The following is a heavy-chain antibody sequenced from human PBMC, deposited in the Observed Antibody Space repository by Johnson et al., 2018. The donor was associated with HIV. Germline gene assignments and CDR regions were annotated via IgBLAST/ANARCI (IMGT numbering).Heavy chain of an antibody. CDR3: AEDGDDGDEADGTKGAFDI. CDR2: ISYDGTKT. D-gene: IGHD2-2*01. V-gene: IGHV3-30*18. Sequence: QVQLVESGGGVVQPGRSLRLSCAVSGIIFSHYGMHWVRQAPGKGLEWVALISYDGTKTYYVDSVKARFTISRDDARNTLYLQMNSLRVEDTALYYCAEDGDDGDEADGTKGAFDIWGQGTMVTVSS. CDR1: GIIFSHYG. J-gene: IGHJ3*02.